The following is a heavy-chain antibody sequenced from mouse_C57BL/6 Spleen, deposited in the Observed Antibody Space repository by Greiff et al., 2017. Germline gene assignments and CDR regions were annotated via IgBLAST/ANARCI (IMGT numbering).Heavy chain of an antibody. CDR3: ARGGYYGTLSYWYFDV. V-gene: IGHV5-17*01. J-gene: IGHJ1*03. D-gene: IGHD1-1*01. Sequence: EVKVEESGGGLVKPGGSLKLSCAASGFTFSDYGMHWVRQAPEKGLEWVAYISSGSSTIYYADTVKGRFTISRDNAKNTLFLQMTSLRSEDTAMYYCARGGYYGTLSYWYFDVWGTGTTVTVSS. CDR1: GFTFSDYG. CDR2: ISSGSSTI.